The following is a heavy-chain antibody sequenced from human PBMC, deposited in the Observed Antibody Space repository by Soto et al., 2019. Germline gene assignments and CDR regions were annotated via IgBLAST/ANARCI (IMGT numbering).Heavy chain of an antibody. V-gene: IGHV5-10-1*01. CDR3: ATRITMVRGLPYGMDV. CDR2: IDPSDSYT. CDR1: GYSFTSYW. J-gene: IGHJ6*02. Sequence: GESLKISCKGSGYSFTSYWISWVRQMPGKGLEWMGRIDPSDSYTNYSPSFQGHVTISADKSISTAYLQWSSLKASDTAMYYCATRITMVRGLPYGMDVWGPGPTVTLSS. D-gene: IGHD3-10*01.